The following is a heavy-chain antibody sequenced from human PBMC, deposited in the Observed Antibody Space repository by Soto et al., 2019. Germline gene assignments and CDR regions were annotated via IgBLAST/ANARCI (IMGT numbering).Heavy chain of an antibody. CDR1: GFTFSSYA. Sequence: QVQLVESGGGVVQPGRSLRLSCAASGFTFSSYAMYWVRQAPGKGLEWVAVISYDGTYKYYADSVKGRFTISRDNSKNTLYLQMDSLRAEDMAVYYCARGRSSGWSIEYWGQGTLVTVSS. D-gene: IGHD6-19*01. V-gene: IGHV3-30-3*01. J-gene: IGHJ4*02. CDR2: ISYDGTYK. CDR3: ARGRSSGWSIEY.